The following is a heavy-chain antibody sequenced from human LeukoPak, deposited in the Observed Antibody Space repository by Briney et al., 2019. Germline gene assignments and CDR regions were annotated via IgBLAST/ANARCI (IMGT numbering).Heavy chain of an antibody. V-gene: IGHV3-7*01. CDR2: IKQDGSEK. Sequence: PGGSLRLSCVVSGFSFDSYWMSWVRQAPGKGLEWVANIKQDGSEKYYVDSVKGRFTISRDNAKNSLYLQMNNLRAEDTAVYYCARDPENFIVVIPAASYYMDVWGKGTTVTVSS. CDR1: GFSFDSYW. CDR3: ARDPENFIVVIPAASYYMDV. D-gene: IGHD2-2*01. J-gene: IGHJ6*03.